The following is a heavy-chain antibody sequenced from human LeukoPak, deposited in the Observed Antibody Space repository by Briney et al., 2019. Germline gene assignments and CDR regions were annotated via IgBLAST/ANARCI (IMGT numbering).Heavy chain of an antibody. V-gene: IGHV3-33*01. CDR3: ARKGDNAFDY. CDR2: IWYDGSNK. Sequence: GGSLRLSCAASGFTCSSYGMQWVRQAPGKGREGGAVIWYDGSNKYYADSVKGRFTISRDNSKNTLYLQMNSLRAEDTAVYYCARKGDNAFDYWGQGTLVTVSS. CDR1: GFTCSSYG. J-gene: IGHJ4*02. D-gene: IGHD3-16*01.